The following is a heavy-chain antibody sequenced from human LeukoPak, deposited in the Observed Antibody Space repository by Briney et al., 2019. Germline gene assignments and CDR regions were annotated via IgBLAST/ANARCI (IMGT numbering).Heavy chain of an antibody. CDR1: GFTFSNAW. CDR2: IKSKTDGGTT. D-gene: IGHD4-23*01. Sequence: GGSLRLSCAASGFTFSNAWMSWVRQAPGKGLEWVGRIKSKTDGGTTDYAAPVKCRFTISRDDSKNTLYLQMNSLKTEDTAVYYCTTDQILWGYGGNTGLATIYYYYMDVWGKGTTVTISS. V-gene: IGHV3-15*01. CDR3: TTDQILWGYGGNTGLATIYYYYMDV. J-gene: IGHJ6*03.